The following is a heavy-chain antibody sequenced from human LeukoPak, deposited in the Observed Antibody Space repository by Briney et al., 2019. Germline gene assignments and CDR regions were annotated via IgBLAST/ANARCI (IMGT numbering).Heavy chain of an antibody. D-gene: IGHD3-10*01. CDR2: ISGSGYDT. CDR1: GFTFSDYA. J-gene: IGHJ4*02. V-gene: IGHV3-23*01. Sequence: GGSLRLSCAASGFTFSDYAMSWVRQAPGKGLGWVSIISGSGYDTYHADSVKGRFTISRDNSKNTLSLQMNSLRAEDTAVYYCAKHSITMVRGVIFHWGQGILVTVSS. CDR3: AKHSITMVRGVIFH.